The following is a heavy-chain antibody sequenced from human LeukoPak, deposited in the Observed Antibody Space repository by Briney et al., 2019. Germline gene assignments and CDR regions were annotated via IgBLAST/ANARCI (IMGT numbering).Heavy chain of an antibody. CDR2: ISWNSGSI. J-gene: IGHJ3*02. D-gene: IGHD5-18*01. CDR1: EFTFSNYS. CDR3: AKFEPPQLWPPSAFDI. Sequence: PGGSLRLSCAASEFTFSNYSMNWVRQAPGKGLEWVSGISWNSGSIGYADSVKGRFTISRDNAKNSLYRQMNSLRAEDTAVYYCAKFEPPQLWPPSAFDIWGQGTMVTVSS. V-gene: IGHV3-9*01.